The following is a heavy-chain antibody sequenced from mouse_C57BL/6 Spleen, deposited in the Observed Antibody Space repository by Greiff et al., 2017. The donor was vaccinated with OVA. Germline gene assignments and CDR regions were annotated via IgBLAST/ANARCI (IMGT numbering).Heavy chain of an antibody. J-gene: IGHJ4*01. Sequence: QVQLKQPGAELVRPGTSVKLSCKASGYTFTSYWMHWVKQRPGQGLEWIGVIDPSDSYTNYNQKFKGKATLTVDTSSSTAYMQLSSLTSEDSAVYYCARFYYGNYVGAMDYWGQGTSVTVSS. D-gene: IGHD2-1*01. CDR1: GYTFTSYW. V-gene: IGHV1-59*01. CDR2: IDPSDSYT. CDR3: ARFYYGNYVGAMDY.